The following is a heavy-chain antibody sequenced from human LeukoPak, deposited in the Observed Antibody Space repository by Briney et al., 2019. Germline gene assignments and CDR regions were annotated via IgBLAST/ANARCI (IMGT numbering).Heavy chain of an antibody. Sequence: GASVKVSCKASGGTFSSYAISWVRQAPGQGLEWMGGIIPIFGTANYAQKFQGRVTMTRDTSTSTVYMELSSLRSEDTAVYYCARDIRDYRGITRDYWGQGTLVTVSS. D-gene: IGHD3-10*01. CDR2: IIPIFGTA. CDR1: GGTFSSYA. J-gene: IGHJ4*02. CDR3: ARDIRDYRGITRDY. V-gene: IGHV1-69*05.